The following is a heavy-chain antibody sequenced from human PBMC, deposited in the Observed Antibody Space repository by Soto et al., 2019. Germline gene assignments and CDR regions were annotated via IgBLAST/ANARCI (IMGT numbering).Heavy chain of an antibody. CDR1: GYTFTGYY. CDR2: INPNSGGT. J-gene: IGHJ4*02. V-gene: IGHV1-2*02. D-gene: IGHD1-26*01. Sequence: ASVKVSCKASGYTFTGYYMHWVRQAPGQGLEWMGWINPNSGGTNYAQKFQGRVTMTRDTSISTAYMELSRLRSDDTAVYYCASVVGATTTFQFDYWGQGTLVTVSS. CDR3: ASVVGATTTFQFDY.